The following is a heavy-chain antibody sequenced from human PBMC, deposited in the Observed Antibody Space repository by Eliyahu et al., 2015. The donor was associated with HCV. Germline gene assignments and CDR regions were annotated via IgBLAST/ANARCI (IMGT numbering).Heavy chain of an antibody. J-gene: IGHJ6*02. Sequence: KASGYTFTSYYMHWVRQAPGQGLEWMGIINPSGGSTSYAQKFQGRVTMTRDTSTSTVYMELSSLRSEDTAVYYCARDRYILEWPDYYYYYGMDVWGQGTTVTVSS. V-gene: IGHV1-46*01. D-gene: IGHD3-3*01. CDR2: INPSGGST. CDR1: GYTFTSYY. CDR3: ARDRYILEWPDYYYYYGMDV.